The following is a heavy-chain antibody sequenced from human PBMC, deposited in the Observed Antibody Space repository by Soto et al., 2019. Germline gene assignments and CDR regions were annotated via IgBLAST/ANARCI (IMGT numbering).Heavy chain of an antibody. D-gene: IGHD1-26*01. CDR1: GGSISSGGYY. Sequence: TLSLTCTVSGGSISSGGYYWSWIRQHPGKGLEWIGYIYYSGSTYYNPSLKSRVTISVDTSKNQFSLKLSSVTAADTAVYYCARLVGATNYNWFDPWGQGALVTVSS. CDR3: ARLVGATNYNWFDP. V-gene: IGHV4-31*03. CDR2: IYYSGST. J-gene: IGHJ5*02.